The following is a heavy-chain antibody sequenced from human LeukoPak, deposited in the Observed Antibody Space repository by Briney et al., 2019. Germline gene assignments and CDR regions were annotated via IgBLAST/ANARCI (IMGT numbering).Heavy chain of an antibody. V-gene: IGHV1-46*01. CDR1: GYTFTSYY. Sequence: GASVKVSCNASGYTFTSYYMHWVRQAPGQGLEWVGLINPTGTTTLYAQKFQGRVTLTRDMSTSTDYMELRSLKSEDTAVYYCARDNSVGDIAWWFDPWGQGTLVTVSS. D-gene: IGHD3-10*01. J-gene: IGHJ5*02. CDR2: INPTGTTT. CDR3: ARDNSVGDIAWWFDP.